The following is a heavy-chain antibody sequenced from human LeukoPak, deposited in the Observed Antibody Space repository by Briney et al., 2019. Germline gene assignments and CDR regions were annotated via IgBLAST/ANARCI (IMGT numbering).Heavy chain of an antibody. CDR3: AREGQPPNYYDSSPMRY. CDR2: ISAYNGNT. D-gene: IGHD3-22*01. J-gene: IGHJ4*02. Sequence: GASVKVSCKASGYTFNSFGISWVRQAPGQGLEWMGWISAYNGNTHHPEKLQGRLTMTTDTPTSTAYMELRSLRSDDTAIYYCAREGQPPNYYDSSPMRYWGQGTLVTVSS. CDR1: GYTFNSFG. V-gene: IGHV1-18*01.